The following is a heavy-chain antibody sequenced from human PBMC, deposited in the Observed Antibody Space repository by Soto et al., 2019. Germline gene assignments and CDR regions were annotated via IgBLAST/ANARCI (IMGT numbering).Heavy chain of an antibody. Sequence: SETLSLTCTVSGGSISSYYWSWIRQPPGKGLEWIGYIYYSGSTNYNPSLKSRVTISVDTSKNQFSLKLSSVTAADTAVYYCAREAFILSGYWLSRYMDVWCKGTTVTV. CDR1: GGSISSYY. D-gene: IGHD3-9*01. CDR2: IYYSGST. J-gene: IGHJ6*03. V-gene: IGHV4-59*01. CDR3: AREAFILSGYWLSRYMDV.